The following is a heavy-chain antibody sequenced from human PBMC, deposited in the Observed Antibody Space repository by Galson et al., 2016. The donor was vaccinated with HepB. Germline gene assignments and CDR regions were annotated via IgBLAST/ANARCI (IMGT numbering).Heavy chain of an antibody. CDR1: GYTFTRFG. J-gene: IGHJ6*02. CDR3: ARLNSGYDLHYYYGMDV. CDR2: IIAGNGKT. D-gene: IGHD5-12*01. Sequence: SVKVSCKASGYTFTRFGIHWVRQAPGQRLEWMGWIIAGNGKTQYSQKFQGRVTITRDTSASTAYMDLRSLRSEDTAVYYCARLNSGYDLHYYYGMDVWGQGTTVTVPS. V-gene: IGHV1-3*01.